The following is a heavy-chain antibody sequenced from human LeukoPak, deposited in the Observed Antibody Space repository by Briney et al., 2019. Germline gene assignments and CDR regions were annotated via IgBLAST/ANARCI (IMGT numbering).Heavy chain of an antibody. D-gene: IGHD5-24*01. Sequence: GGSLRLSCAASGFTVSSNYMSWVRQVPGKGLQWVAFVRPGGNERYYADSVKGRFTVSRDNSKNTLYLQMNSLRTEDSAVYYCAKDLTNGYCFEYWGQGNLVTVSS. CDR3: AKDLTNGYCFEY. CDR1: GFTVSSNY. J-gene: IGHJ4*02. V-gene: IGHV3-30*02. CDR2: VRPGGNER.